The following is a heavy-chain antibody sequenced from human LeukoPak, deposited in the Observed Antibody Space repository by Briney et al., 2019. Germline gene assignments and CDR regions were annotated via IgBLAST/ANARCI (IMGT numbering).Heavy chain of an antibody. J-gene: IGHJ6*03. CDR1: GGSFSGYD. CDR2: INHSGST. V-gene: IGHV4-34*01. Sequence: SETLSLTCAVYGGSFSGYDWSWLRQPPGKGLEWIGEINHSGSTNYNPSLKSRVTISVDTSKNQFSLKLSSVTAADTAVYYCARGRPWSSIWYSVRRYYYYMDVWGKGTTVTVSS. CDR3: ARGRPWSSIWYSVRRYYYYMDV. D-gene: IGHD6-13*01.